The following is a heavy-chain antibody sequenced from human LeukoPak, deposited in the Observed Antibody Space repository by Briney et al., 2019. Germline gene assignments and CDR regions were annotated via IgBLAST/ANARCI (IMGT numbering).Heavy chain of an antibody. D-gene: IGHD6-6*01. CDR1: GGSFSGYY. Sequence: SETLSLTCAVYGGSFSGYYWGWIRQPPGKGLEWIGSIYYSGSTYYNPSLKSRVTISVDTSKNQFSLKLSSVTAADTAVYYCATSSSSSWWFDPWGQGTLVTVSS. CDR3: ATSSSSSWWFDP. J-gene: IGHJ5*02. CDR2: IYYSGST. V-gene: IGHV4-39*01.